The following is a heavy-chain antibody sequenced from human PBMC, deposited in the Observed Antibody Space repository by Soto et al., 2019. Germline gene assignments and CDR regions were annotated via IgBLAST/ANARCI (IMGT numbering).Heavy chain of an antibody. V-gene: IGHV1-69*02. D-gene: IGHD2-15*01. CDR2: IIPILGIA. CDR3: ARGGYCSGGSCYWFDP. CDR1: GGTFSSYT. J-gene: IGHJ5*02. Sequence: QVQLVQSGAEVKKPGSSVKVSCKASGGTFSSYTISWVRQAPGQGLEWMGRIIPILGIANYAQKFQGRVTITADKSTSTADMELSSLRSEDTAVYYCARGGYCSGGSCYWFDPWGQGTLVTVSS.